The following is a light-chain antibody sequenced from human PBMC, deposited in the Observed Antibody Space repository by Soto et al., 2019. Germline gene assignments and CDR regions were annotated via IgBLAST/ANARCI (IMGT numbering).Light chain of an antibody. CDR2: GAS. V-gene: IGKV3-15*01. Sequence: EIVLTQSPATLSLSPGERATLSCRASQSVSSSYLAWYQQKPGRAPRLLIYGASSRATGIPTRFSGSGSGTEFTLTIDSLQSEDFAIYFCQQYNNWPGTFGGGTKVDIK. CDR1: QSVSSSY. CDR3: QQYNNWPGT. J-gene: IGKJ4*01.